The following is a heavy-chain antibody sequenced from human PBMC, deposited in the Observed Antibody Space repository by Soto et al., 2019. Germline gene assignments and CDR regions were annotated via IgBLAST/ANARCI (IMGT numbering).Heavy chain of an antibody. Sequence: SETLSLTCAVSGGSISSSNWWSWVRQPPGKGLEWIGEIYHSGSTNYNPSLKSRVTISVDKSKNQFSLKLSSVTAADTAVYYCARDQDITGSGSYYNSYYYGMDVWGQGTTVTVSS. CDR3: ARDQDITGSGSYYNSYYYGMDV. CDR2: IYHSGST. J-gene: IGHJ6*02. CDR1: GGSISSSNW. V-gene: IGHV4-4*02. D-gene: IGHD3-10*01.